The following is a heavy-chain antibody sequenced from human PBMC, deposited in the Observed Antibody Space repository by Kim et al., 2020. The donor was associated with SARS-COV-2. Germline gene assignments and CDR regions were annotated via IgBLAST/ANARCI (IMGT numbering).Heavy chain of an antibody. CDR2: ISSSGSTI. Sequence: GGSLRLSCAASGFTFSSYEMNWVRQAPGKGLEWVSYISSSGSTIYYADSVKGRFTISRDNAKNSLYLQMNSLRAEDTAVYYCARSPNPKLLWFGELFPDYWGQGTLVTVSS. V-gene: IGHV3-48*03. CDR3: ARSPNPKLLWFGELFPDY. CDR1: GFTFSSYE. D-gene: IGHD3-10*01. J-gene: IGHJ4*02.